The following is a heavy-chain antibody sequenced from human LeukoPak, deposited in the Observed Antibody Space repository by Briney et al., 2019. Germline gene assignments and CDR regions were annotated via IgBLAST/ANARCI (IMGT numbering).Heavy chain of an antibody. J-gene: IGHJ4*02. CDR3: ARVLGAVAGFGDQDYFDY. V-gene: IGHV3-11*01. CDR2: ISSSGSTI. D-gene: IGHD6-19*01. Sequence: PGGSLRLSCAASGFIFSDYYMSWIRQAPGKGLECVSYISSSGSTIYYADSVKGRFTISRDNAKNSLYLQMNSLRAEDTAVYYCARVLGAVAGFGDQDYFDYWGQGTLVTVSS. CDR1: GFIFSDYY.